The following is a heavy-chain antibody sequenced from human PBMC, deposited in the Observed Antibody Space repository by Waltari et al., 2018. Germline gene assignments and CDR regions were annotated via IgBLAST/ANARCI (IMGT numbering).Heavy chain of an antibody. Sequence: EVQLVESGGGLVQPGGSLRLSCAASGFTFSSYWMSWVRQAPGKGLEWVANIKQDGSEKYYVDSVKGRFTISRDNAKNSRYLQMNSLRAEDTAVDYCARDLDDSTQLGVFDYWGQGTLVTVSS. CDR3: ARDLDDSTQLGVFDY. CDR2: IKQDGSEK. J-gene: IGHJ4*02. D-gene: IGHD3-3*01. V-gene: IGHV3-7*01. CDR1: GFTFSSYW.